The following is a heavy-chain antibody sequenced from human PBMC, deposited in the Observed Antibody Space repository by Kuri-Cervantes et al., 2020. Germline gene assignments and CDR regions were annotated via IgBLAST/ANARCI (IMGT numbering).Heavy chain of an antibody. Sequence: SETLSLTCSVSGASISSESYYWGWIRQPPGKGLEWIGCILHSGNTYYNPPLKSRVTISIDTSKNQFSLKVNSVTAADTAVYYCARPVSGWYAFDYWGQGTLVTVSS. D-gene: IGHD6-19*01. CDR1: GASISSESYY. CDR3: ARPVSGWYAFDY. V-gene: IGHV4-39*01. CDR2: ILHSGNT. J-gene: IGHJ4*02.